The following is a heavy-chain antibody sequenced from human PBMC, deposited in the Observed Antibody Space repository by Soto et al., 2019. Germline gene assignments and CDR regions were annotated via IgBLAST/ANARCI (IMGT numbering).Heavy chain of an antibody. Sequence: QGQLQESGPGLVRPSETLSLTCTVSGASITSYYWSWIRQSSGKGLEWIGYIHYSGSTNYNPSLESRVTMSIDKSESQFSLRLRSVTAADTAVYYCARLDYYYYLDVWGKGTAVTVSS. V-gene: IGHV4-59*12. J-gene: IGHJ6*03. CDR3: ARLDYYYYLDV. CDR1: GASITSYY. CDR2: IHYSGST.